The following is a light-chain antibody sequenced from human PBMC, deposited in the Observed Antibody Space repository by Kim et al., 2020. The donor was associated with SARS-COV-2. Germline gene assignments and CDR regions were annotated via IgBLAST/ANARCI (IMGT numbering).Light chain of an antibody. CDR3: QQSYSSPLT. V-gene: IGKV1-39*01. CDR2: SAS. J-gene: IGKJ4*01. CDR1: QTISRS. Sequence: DIQMTQSPSSLSASVGDRVTITCRASQTISRSLNWYQQKPGIAPDLLIYSASSLQSGVPSRFSGSGSGTEFSLTISSLQPEYFATYYCQQSYSSPLTFGGGTKVDIK.